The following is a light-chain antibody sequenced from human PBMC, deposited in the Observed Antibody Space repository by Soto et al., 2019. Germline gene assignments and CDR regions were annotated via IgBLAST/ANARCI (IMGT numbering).Light chain of an antibody. CDR1: QSVSSSY. CDR2: GAS. Sequence: EIVLTQSPGTLSLSPGERATLSCRASQSVSSSYLAWYQQKPGQAPRLLIYGASTRATGIPARFRGSGSGTDFTLTINRLEPEDFALYHCQQYGSSPITFGQGTRLEIK. CDR3: QQYGSSPIT. J-gene: IGKJ5*01. V-gene: IGKV3-20*01.